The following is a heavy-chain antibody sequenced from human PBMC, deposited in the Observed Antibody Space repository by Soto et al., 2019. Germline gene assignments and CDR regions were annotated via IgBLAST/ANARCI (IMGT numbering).Heavy chain of an antibody. CDR2: INPNSGGT. Sequence: ASVKVSCKASGYTFTGYYMHWVRQAPGQGLEWMGWINPNSGGTNYAQKFQGWVTMTRDTSISTAYMELSRLRSDDTAVYYCARDPSYSGYEFDYWGQGTLVTVSS. CDR1: GYTFTGYY. J-gene: IGHJ4*02. V-gene: IGHV1-2*04. CDR3: ARDPSYSGYEFDY. D-gene: IGHD5-12*01.